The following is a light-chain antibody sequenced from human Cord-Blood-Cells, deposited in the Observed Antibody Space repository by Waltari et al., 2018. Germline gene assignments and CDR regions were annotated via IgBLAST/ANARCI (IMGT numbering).Light chain of an antibody. CDR3: AAWDDSLSGNWV. J-gene: IGLJ3*02. V-gene: IGLV1-47*01. CDR1: SSNIGSNY. CDR2: RNN. Sequence: QSVLTQPPSAFGTPGQRVTISCSGSSSNIGSNYVYWYQQLPGTAPKLLIYRNNQRPSGVPDRFSGSKSGTSASLAISGLRSEDEADYYCAAWDDSLSGNWVFGGGTKLTVL.